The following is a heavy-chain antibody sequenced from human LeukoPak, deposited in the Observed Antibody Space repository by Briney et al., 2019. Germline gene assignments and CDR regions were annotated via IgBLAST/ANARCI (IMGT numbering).Heavy chain of an antibody. CDR1: GFTFSDYY. V-gene: IGHV3-11*01. Sequence: PGGSLRLSCAASGFTFSDYYMSWIRQAPGKGLEWVSYISSSGSTIYYADSVKGRFTIYRDNAKNSLYLQMNSLRAEDTAVYYCARWRCSGGSCYSGYFDYWGQGTLVTVSS. CDR3: ARWRCSGGSCYSGYFDY. CDR2: ISSSGSTI. D-gene: IGHD2-15*01. J-gene: IGHJ4*02.